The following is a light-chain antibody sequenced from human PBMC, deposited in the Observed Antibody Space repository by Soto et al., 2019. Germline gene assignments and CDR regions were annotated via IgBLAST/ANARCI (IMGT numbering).Light chain of an antibody. CDR3: QQRSSWPLLT. Sequence: EIVLTQSPATLSLSPGERATLSCRASQSVSNYLAWFQQKPGQAPRLLIYDASNRATGIPARFSGSGSGTVFTLTISSLETEDFAVYYCQQRSSWPLLTFGGGTKVEI. V-gene: IGKV3-11*01. J-gene: IGKJ4*02. CDR1: QSVSNY. CDR2: DAS.